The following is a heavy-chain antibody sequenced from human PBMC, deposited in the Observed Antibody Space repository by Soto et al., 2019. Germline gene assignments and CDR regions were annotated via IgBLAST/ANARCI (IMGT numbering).Heavy chain of an antibody. CDR3: ARDWSKFSYNYPYYYAMDA. CDR2: LYSSGTT. CDR1: GFSVTNSY. D-gene: IGHD5-18*01. V-gene: IGHV3-53*01. Sequence: GGSLRLSCTVSGFSVTNSYINWVRQAPGKGLEWVSILYSSGTTYYADSVRGRFTVPRDDSKNTLFLHMNSLRADDTAVYYCARDWSKFSYNYPYYYAMDAWGQGTTVTVSS. J-gene: IGHJ6*02.